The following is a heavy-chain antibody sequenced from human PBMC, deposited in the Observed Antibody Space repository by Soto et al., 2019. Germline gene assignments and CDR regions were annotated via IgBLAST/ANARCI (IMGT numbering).Heavy chain of an antibody. Sequence: QVQLVHSGAEVKKPGASVKGSCKASGYTFTSYYMHWVRQAPGQWLEWMGIINPSGGSTSYAQKFQGRVTMTRDTSTGTVYMEVSSLRSEYTAVYYCARAREDIVVVPAATATFDYWGQGTLVTVSS. CDR2: INPSGGST. J-gene: IGHJ4*02. CDR3: ARAREDIVVVPAATATFDY. D-gene: IGHD2-2*01. V-gene: IGHV1-46*01. CDR1: GYTFTSYY.